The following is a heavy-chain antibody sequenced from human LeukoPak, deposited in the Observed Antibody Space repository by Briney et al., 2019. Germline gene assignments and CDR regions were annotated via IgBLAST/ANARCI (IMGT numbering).Heavy chain of an antibody. J-gene: IGHJ4*02. D-gene: IGHD1-14*01. CDR2: IYGGGSGST. CDR1: GFTFSKYT. CDR3: AKDCTPDGIWDIDY. Sequence: GGSLRLSCVASGFTFSKYTMSWVRQAPGKGLEWVSGIYGGGSGSTFYAESVKGRFTISRDNSKNTLYLQMNSLRDEDTAIYYCAKDCTPDGIWDIDYWGRGTLITVSS. V-gene: IGHV3-23*01.